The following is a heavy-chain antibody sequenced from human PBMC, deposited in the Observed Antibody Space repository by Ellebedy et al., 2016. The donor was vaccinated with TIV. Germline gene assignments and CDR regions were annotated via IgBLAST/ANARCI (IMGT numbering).Heavy chain of an antibody. Sequence: PGGSLRLSCATSGFSFSDSAIHWVRQASGQGLEWVGRIRSKSNNYATAYAASLNGRFTISRDESKKTASLQMNSLQSDDTAVYYCTRPGRGLGRDGFNIWGQGAMVTVSS. D-gene: IGHD7-27*01. CDR3: TRPGRGLGRDGFNI. J-gene: IGHJ3*02. CDR2: IRSKSNNYAT. CDR1: GFSFSDSA. V-gene: IGHV3-73*01.